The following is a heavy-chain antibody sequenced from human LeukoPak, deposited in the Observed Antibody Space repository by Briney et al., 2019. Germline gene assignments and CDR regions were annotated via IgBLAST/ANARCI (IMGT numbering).Heavy chain of an antibody. Sequence: GGSLRLSCAASGFTFSSYGMHWVRQAPGKGLEWVAFIRYDGSNKYYADSVMGRFTISRDNSKNTLYLQMNSLRAEDTAVYYCAKDRGLLWFGESNNWFDPWGQGTLVTVSS. CDR1: GFTFSSYG. J-gene: IGHJ5*02. D-gene: IGHD3-10*01. CDR2: IRYDGSNK. CDR3: AKDRGLLWFGESNNWFDP. V-gene: IGHV3-30*02.